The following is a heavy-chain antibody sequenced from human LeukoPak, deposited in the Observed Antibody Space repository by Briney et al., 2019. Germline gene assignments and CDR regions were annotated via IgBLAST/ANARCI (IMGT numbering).Heavy chain of an antibody. D-gene: IGHD3-10*01. V-gene: IGHV4-61*10. CDR3: ARASGGDGSGSL. J-gene: IGHJ4*02. Sequence: SQTLSLTCTVSGGSISSGSYYWSWIRQPAGKGLEWIGYIYYSGSTNYNPSLKSRVTISVDTSKNQFSLNLSSVTAADTAMYYCARASGGDGSGSLWGQGTLVTVSS. CDR2: IYYSGST. CDR1: GGSISSGSYY.